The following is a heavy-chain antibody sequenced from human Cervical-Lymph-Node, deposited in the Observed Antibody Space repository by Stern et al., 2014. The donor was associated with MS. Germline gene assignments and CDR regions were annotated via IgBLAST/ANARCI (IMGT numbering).Heavy chain of an antibody. CDR3: ARDLAYNWLDV. CDR2: NYASRST. D-gene: IGHD1-1*01. Sequence: QVQLQESGPGLVKPSETLSLTCTVSGGSITNYYLSWIRQPPATGLERLGRNYASRSTDYNPSLKSRATMSVDTSKSQIYLKLSSVSAADTAVYYCARDLAYNWLDVWGQGTMVTVSS. CDR1: GGSITNYY. J-gene: IGHJ6*02. V-gene: IGHV4-4*07.